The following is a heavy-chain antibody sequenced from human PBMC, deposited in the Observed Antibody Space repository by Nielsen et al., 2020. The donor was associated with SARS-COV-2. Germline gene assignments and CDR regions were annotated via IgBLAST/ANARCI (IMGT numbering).Heavy chain of an antibody. V-gene: IGHV3-11*05. D-gene: IGHD4-17*01. CDR3: AREPVYYGDVRNAFDI. CDR2: ISGSSRYT. CDR1: GFTFSDYY. J-gene: IGHJ3*02. Sequence: GGSLRLSCTASGFTFSDYYMSWIRQAPGKGLEWISSISGSSRYTNYADSVKGRFTISRDNVKNSLYLQIIGLRAEDTAVFYCAREPVYYGDVRNAFDIWGQGTVVTVSS.